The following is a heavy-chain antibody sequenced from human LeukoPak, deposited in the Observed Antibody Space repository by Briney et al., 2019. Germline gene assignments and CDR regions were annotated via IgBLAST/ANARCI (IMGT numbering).Heavy chain of an antibody. CDR3: ARDVDTAMVYYYYGMDV. CDR1: GFTFSSYS. CDR2: ISSSSSYI. J-gene: IGHJ6*02. D-gene: IGHD5-18*01. Sequence: PGGSLRLSCAASGFTFSSYSMNWVRQAPGKGLEWVSSISSSSSYIYYADSVKGRFTISRDNAKSSLYLQMNSLRAEDTAVYYCARDVDTAMVYYYYGMDVWGQGTTVTVSS. V-gene: IGHV3-21*01.